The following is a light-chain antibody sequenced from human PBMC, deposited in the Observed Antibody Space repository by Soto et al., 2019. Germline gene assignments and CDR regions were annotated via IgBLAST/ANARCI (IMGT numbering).Light chain of an antibody. V-gene: IGLV4-69*01. J-gene: IGLJ3*02. CDR2: INYDGTH. CDR1: SGYSTYA. Sequence: QAVVTQSPSASASLGASVKLTCTLSSGYSTYAIAWHQQQSEKGPRFLMKINYDGTHSKGDGFFDRFSGSSSGAERHLTISILQSDDEADYYCQSLGTGIQVFGGGTQLTVL. CDR3: QSLGTGIQV.